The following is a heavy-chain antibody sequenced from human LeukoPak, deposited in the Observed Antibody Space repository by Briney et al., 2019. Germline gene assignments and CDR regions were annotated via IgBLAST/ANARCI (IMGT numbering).Heavy chain of an antibody. V-gene: IGHV3-74*01. CDR3: ARKDYYDSSGYLLDY. Sequence: GGSLRLSCAASGFTFSNYWMHWVRQAPGKGLVWVSRINSDGINTSYADSVKGRFTISRDNAKNTLNLQMNSLRAEDTAVYYCARKDYYDSSGYLLDYWGQGTLVTVSS. CDR2: INSDGINT. D-gene: IGHD3-22*01. J-gene: IGHJ4*02. CDR1: GFTFSNYW.